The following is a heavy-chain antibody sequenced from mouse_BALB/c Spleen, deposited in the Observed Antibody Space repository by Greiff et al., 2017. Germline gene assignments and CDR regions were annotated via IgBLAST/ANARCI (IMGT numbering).Heavy chain of an antibody. Sequence: EVMLVESGPGLVKPSQTVSLTCTVTGISITTGNYRWSWIRQFPGNKLEFIGYIYYSGTITYNPSLTSRTTITRDTSKNQFFLEMNSLTAEDTATYYCARIITTVVADYWGQGTTLTVSS. CDR2: IYYSGTI. D-gene: IGHD1-1*01. CDR1: GISITTGNYR. CDR3: ARIITTVVADY. V-gene: IGHV3-5*02. J-gene: IGHJ2*01.